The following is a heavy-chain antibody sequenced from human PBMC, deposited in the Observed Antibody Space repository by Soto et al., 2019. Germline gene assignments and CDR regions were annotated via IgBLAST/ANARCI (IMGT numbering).Heavy chain of an antibody. CDR1: GFTFSSYS. D-gene: IGHD6-6*01. V-gene: IGHV3-21*01. Sequence: GGSLRLSCGASGFTFSSYSMNWVRQAPGKGLEWVSSISSSSYIYYADSVKGRFTISRDNAKNSLYLQMNSLRAEDTAVYYCARERIYSSSHLYYYGMDVWGQGTTVTVSS. CDR2: ISSSSYI. J-gene: IGHJ6*02. CDR3: ARERIYSSSHLYYYGMDV.